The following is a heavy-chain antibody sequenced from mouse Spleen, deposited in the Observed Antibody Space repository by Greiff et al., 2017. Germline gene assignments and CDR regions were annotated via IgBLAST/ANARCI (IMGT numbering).Heavy chain of an antibody. Sequence: EVKLQESGPGLVKPSQSLSLTCSVTGYSITSGYYWNWIRQFPGNKLEWMGYISYDGSNNYNPSLKNRISITRDTSKNQFFLKLNSVTTEDTATYYCARDWDSPFAYWGQGTLVTVSA. D-gene: IGHD4-1*01. CDR2: ISYDGSN. J-gene: IGHJ3*01. CDR1: GYSITSGYY. V-gene: IGHV3-6*01. CDR3: ARDWDSPFAY.